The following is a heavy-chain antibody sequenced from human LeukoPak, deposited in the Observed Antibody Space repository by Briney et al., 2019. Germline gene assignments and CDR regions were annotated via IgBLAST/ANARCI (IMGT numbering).Heavy chain of an antibody. CDR1: GASINNYY. CDR2: IYHTGSK. CDR3: ATSSSGSYYNFDS. D-gene: IGHD3-10*01. V-gene: IGHV4-59*01. J-gene: IGHJ4*02. Sequence: SETLSLTCFVSGASINNYYWTWIRQSPGKGLEWIGFIYHTGSKSYNPSVESRVTISLDTSKNQFSLRLTSVTAADTAGYYCATSSSGSYYNFDSWGQGTLLTVSS.